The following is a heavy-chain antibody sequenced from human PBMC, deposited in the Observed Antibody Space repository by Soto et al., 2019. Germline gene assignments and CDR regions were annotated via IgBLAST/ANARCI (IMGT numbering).Heavy chain of an antibody. J-gene: IGHJ6*02. CDR2: IIPIFGTA. CDR1: GGTFSSYA. Sequence: ASVKVSCKASGGTFSSYAISWVRQAPGQGLEWMGGIIPIFGTANYAQKFQGRVTITADESTSTAYKELSSLRSEDTAVYYCARRLRIGYSSGWATGGLSRGYHGMDVWG. D-gene: IGHD6-19*01. V-gene: IGHV1-69*13. CDR3: ARRLRIGYSSGWATGGLSRGYHGMDV.